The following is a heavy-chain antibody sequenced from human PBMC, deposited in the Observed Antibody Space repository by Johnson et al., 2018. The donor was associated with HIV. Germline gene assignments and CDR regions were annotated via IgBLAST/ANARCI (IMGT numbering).Heavy chain of an antibody. D-gene: IGHD3-16*01. Sequence: VISYDGGNKYYADSVKGRFTISRDNSKNTLYLQMNSLKTEEPAVYYCSRDGGGAFDIWGHGTMVTVSS. CDR3: SRDGGGAFDI. V-gene: IGHV3-33*05. CDR2: ISYDGGNK. J-gene: IGHJ3*02.